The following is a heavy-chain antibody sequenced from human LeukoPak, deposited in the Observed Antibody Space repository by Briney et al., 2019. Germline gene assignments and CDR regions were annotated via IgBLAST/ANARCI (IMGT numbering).Heavy chain of an antibody. CDR1: GFTFSTYA. J-gene: IGHJ4*02. CDR3: ARDFFILTGYYGY. CDR2: IKQDGSEK. V-gene: IGHV3-7*03. Sequence: GGSLRLSCAASGFTFSTYAMSWVRQAPGKGLEWVANIKQDGSEKYYVDSVKGRFTISRDNAKNSLYLQMNSLRAEDTAVYYCARDFFILTGYYGYWGQGTLVTVSS. D-gene: IGHD3-9*01.